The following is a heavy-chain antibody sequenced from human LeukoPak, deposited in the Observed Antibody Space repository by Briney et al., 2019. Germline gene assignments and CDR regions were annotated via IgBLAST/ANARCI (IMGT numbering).Heavy chain of an antibody. CDR2: MNPNSGNT. V-gene: IGHV1-8*03. J-gene: IGHJ5*02. CDR3: ARALPTSFGYCSGGSCYWSDP. Sequence: ASVKVSCKASGYTFTSYDINWVRQATGQGLEWMGWMNPNSGNTGYAQKFQGRVTITRNTSISTAYMELSSLRSEDTAVYYCARALPTSFGYCSGGSCYWSDPWGQGTLVTVSS. D-gene: IGHD2-15*01. CDR1: GYTFTSYD.